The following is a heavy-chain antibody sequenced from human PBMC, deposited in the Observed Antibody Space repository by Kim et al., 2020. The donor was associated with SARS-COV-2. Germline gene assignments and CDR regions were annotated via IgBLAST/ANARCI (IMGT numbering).Heavy chain of an antibody. CDR1: GFTVSNTY. V-gene: IGHV3-66*01. CDR3: AREPSTYFDY. J-gene: IGHJ4*02. CDR2: IYGGGST. Sequence: GGSLRISCVVSGFTVSNTYMSWVRQAPGKGLEWVSIIYGGGSTYYADSVKGRFTISRDDSKNTVYLQMNSLRAEDTAVYFCAREPSTYFDYWGQGTLVTVSS.